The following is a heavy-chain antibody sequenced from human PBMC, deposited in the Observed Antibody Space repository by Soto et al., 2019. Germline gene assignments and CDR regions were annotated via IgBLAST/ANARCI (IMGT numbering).Heavy chain of an antibody. D-gene: IGHD3-3*01. CDR3: ASSDFTIFGVVIISPYYYGMDV. V-gene: IGHV1-3*01. Sequence: SVKVSCKASGYTFTSYAMHWVRQAPGQRLEWMGWINAGNGNTKYSQKFQGRVTITRDTSASTAYMELSSLRSEDTAVYYCASSDFTIFGVVIISPYYYGMDVWGPGTTVTVSS. J-gene: IGHJ6*02. CDR1: GYTFTSYA. CDR2: INAGNGNT.